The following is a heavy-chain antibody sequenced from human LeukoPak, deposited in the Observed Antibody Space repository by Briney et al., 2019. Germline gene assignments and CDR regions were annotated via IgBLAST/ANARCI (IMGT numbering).Heavy chain of an antibody. CDR3: AKDIAYYGSESHTYSLNYYYGMDV. Sequence: GGSLRLSCAASGFTFDDYAMHWVRRAPGKGLEWVSGISWNSGSVGYADSVKGRFTISRDNAKNSLYLQMNSLRTEDTALYYCAKDIAYYGSESHTYSLNYYYGMDVWGQGTTVTVSS. D-gene: IGHD3-10*01. V-gene: IGHV3-9*01. CDR1: GFTFDDYA. J-gene: IGHJ6*02. CDR2: ISWNSGSV.